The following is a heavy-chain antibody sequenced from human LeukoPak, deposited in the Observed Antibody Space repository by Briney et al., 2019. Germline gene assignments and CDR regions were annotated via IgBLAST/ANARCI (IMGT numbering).Heavy chain of an antibody. V-gene: IGHV4-59*01. Sequence: PSETLSLTCTVSGGSISGYYWSWIRQPPGKGLEWIGYIYHSGSTNYNPSLKSRVTISLDTSKNQFSLKLSSVTAAETAVYYCAREGRYRYGYNEYHSYLDIWGKGTTVTVSS. CDR1: GGSISGYY. CDR2: IYHSGST. CDR3: AREGRYRYGYNEYHSYLDI. D-gene: IGHD5-24*01. J-gene: IGHJ6*03.